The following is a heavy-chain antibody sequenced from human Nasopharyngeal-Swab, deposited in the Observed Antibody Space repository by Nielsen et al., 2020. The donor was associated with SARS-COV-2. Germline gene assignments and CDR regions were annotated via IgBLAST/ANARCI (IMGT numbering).Heavy chain of an antibody. CDR3: ARDAEQPGDYYYGMDV. Sequence: WIRQPPGKGLEWVSAISGSGGSTYYADSVKGRLTISRDNAKNSLYLQMNSLRAEDTALYHCARDAEQPGDYYYGMDVWGQGTTVTVSS. D-gene: IGHD6-13*01. V-gene: IGHV3-20*01. J-gene: IGHJ6*02. CDR2: ISGSGGST.